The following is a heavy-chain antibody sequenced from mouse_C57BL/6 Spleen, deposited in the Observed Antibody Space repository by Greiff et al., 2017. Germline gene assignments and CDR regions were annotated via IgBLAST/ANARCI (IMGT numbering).Heavy chain of an antibody. J-gene: IGHJ4*01. Sequence: QVQLQQPGAELVMPGASVKLSCKASGYTFTSYWMHWVKQRPGQGLEWIGEIDPSDSYTNYNQKFKGKSTLTVDKSSSTAYMQRSSLTSEDSAVYYCARYGIYYDPYYAMDYWGQGTSVTVSS. V-gene: IGHV1-69*01. CDR3: ARYGIYYDPYYAMDY. CDR1: GYTFTSYW. D-gene: IGHD2-4*01. CDR2: IDPSDSYT.